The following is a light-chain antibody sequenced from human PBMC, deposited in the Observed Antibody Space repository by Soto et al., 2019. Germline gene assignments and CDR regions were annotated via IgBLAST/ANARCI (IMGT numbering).Light chain of an antibody. V-gene: IGLV1-44*01. CDR1: NSNVGSNS. CDR2: SDN. Sequence: QSVLTQPPSASGTPGQRVTISYSGSNSNVGSNSVNWYQQLPGMAPKLLLYSDNQRPSGVPDRFSGSKSGSSASLAISGLQSEDEADYHCSTWDDNLSTWLFGGGTKLTVL. CDR3: STWDDNLSTWL. J-gene: IGLJ3*02.